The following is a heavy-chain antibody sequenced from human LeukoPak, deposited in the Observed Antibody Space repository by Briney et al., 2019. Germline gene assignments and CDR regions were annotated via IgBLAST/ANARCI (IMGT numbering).Heavy chain of an antibody. J-gene: IGHJ4*02. D-gene: IGHD5-12*01. Sequence: GGSLGLSCAASGFTFSRYAMHWVRQAPGKGLEWVAVISYDGSNKYYADSVKGRFTISRDNSKNTLYLQMNSLRAEDTAVYYCAKGYSGYDWSLDDYWGQGTLVTVSS. V-gene: IGHV3-30*04. CDR3: AKGYSGYDWSLDDY. CDR1: GFTFSRYA. CDR2: ISYDGSNK.